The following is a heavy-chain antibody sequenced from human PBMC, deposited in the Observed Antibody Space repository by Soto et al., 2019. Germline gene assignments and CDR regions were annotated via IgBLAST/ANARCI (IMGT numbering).Heavy chain of an antibody. V-gene: IGHV3-21*01. D-gene: IGHD5-18*01. CDR2: ISSSSGYI. CDR1: GFTFSTYS. Sequence: EVQLVESGGGLVKPGGSLRLSCAASGFTFSTYSMNWVRQAPGKGLEWVSSISSSSGYIYYADSVKGRFTISRDDAKNSLSLQMNSLRAEDPAVYYCARVRSYSYGQGYGMDVWGQWTTVTVSS. J-gene: IGHJ6*02. CDR3: ARVRSYSYGQGYGMDV.